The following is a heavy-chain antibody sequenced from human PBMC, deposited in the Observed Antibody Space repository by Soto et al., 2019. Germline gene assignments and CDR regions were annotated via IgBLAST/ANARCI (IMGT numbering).Heavy chain of an antibody. CDR1: GFDFKTYG. V-gene: IGHV3-33*01. CDR2: IGFDGTNI. Sequence: GGSLRLSCVASGFDFKTYGMHWVRQAPGKGLEWVAVIGFDGTNIHYSDSVRGRFSISRDNSENTVSLQMNSLRVEDTALYYFVLTGCFINNCSYRGVRWGQGTLVTVSS. D-gene: IGHD1-20*01. J-gene: IGHJ4*02. CDR3: VLTGCFINNCSYRGVR.